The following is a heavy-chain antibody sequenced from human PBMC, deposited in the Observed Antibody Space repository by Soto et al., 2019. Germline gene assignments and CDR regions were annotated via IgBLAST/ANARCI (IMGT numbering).Heavy chain of an antibody. V-gene: IGHV4-59*01. CDR2: ISYDGST. CDR3: VRYSTGWYVRNWFDP. J-gene: IGHJ5*02. D-gene: IGHD6-19*01. Sequence: SETLSLTCAVSGGSFSPYYWSWIRQPPGKGLEWIGYISYDGSTNYNPSLKSRVTISIDTSKNQFSLKLNSVTAADTAMYYCVRYSTGWYVRNWFDPWGQGTLVTVSS. CDR1: GGSFSPYY.